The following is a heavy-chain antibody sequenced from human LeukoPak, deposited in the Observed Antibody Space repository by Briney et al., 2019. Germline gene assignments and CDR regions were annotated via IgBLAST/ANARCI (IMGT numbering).Heavy chain of an antibody. Sequence: DPSETLSLTCAVSGGSISSSSYHWGWIRQPPGKGLEWIGSIYHSGSTYYNPSLKTRVTISVDTSKNQFSLKLSSVTAPDTAVYYCARHAVRGFNPLYYYYGMDVWGQGTTVTVSS. D-gene: IGHD3-10*01. CDR1: GGSISSSSYH. CDR3: ARHAVRGFNPLYYYYGMDV. V-gene: IGHV4-39*01. J-gene: IGHJ6*02. CDR2: IYHSGST.